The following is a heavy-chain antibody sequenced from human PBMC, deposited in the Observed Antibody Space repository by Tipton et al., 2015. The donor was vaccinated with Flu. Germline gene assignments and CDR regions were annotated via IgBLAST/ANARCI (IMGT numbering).Heavy chain of an antibody. CDR2: MYSGGRT. CDR1: GFPITNNY. CDR3: VRSGYSYGDVDY. D-gene: IGHD1-26*01. V-gene: IGHV3-66*02. J-gene: IGHJ4*02. Sequence: QLVQSGGGLVQPGGSLRLSCAASGFPITNNYMSWVRQAPGKGLEWVSVMYSGGRTHYTASVEGRFTISRDISKNTLYLQMNSLRAEDTAVYYCVRSGYSYGDVDYWGQGTLVTVSP.